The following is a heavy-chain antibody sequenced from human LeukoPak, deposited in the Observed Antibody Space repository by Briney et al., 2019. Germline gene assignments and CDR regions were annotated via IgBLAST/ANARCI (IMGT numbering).Heavy chain of an antibody. CDR3: ARDNGTTLLDY. Sequence: ASVKVSCKASGYTFTSYGITWVRQAPGQGLEWMGWISVDNGNTNYAQKFQGRVTMTRDTSTSTVYMELSSLRSEDTAVYYCARDNGTTLLDYWGQGTLVTVSS. CDR2: ISVDNGNT. CDR1: GYTFTSYG. V-gene: IGHV1-18*01. J-gene: IGHJ4*02. D-gene: IGHD4-11*01.